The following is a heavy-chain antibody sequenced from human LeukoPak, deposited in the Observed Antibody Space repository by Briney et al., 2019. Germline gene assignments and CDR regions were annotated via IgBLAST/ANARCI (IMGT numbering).Heavy chain of an antibody. CDR3: ARGDDVYVPFDY. V-gene: IGHV1-69*01. CDR1: GGTFSSYA. J-gene: IGHJ4*02. Sequence: SVKVSCKASGGTFSSYAISWVRQAPGQGLEWMGGIIPIFGTANYAQKFQGRVTITADESTSTAYMELSRLTSDDTAVYYCARGDDVYVPFDYWGQGTLVTVSS. D-gene: IGHD5/OR15-5a*01. CDR2: IIPIFGTA.